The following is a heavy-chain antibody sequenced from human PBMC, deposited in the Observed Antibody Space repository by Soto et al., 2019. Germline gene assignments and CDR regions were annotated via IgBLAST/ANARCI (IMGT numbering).Heavy chain of an antibody. J-gene: IGHJ5*02. Sequence: PXXTLSLTCTVSGGSISSSSYYWGWIRQPPGKGLEWIGSIYYSGSTYYNPSLKSRVTISVDTPKNQFSLKLSSVTAADTAVYYCARLGLRFLEWLLFPNWFDPWGQGTLGTVSS. V-gene: IGHV4-39*01. CDR2: IYYSGST. CDR1: GGSISSSSYY. D-gene: IGHD3-3*01. CDR3: ARLGLRFLEWLLFPNWFDP.